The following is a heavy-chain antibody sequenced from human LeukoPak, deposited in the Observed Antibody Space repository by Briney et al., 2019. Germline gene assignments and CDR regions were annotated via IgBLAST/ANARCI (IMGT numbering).Heavy chain of an antibody. D-gene: IGHD3-10*01. Sequence: PSETLSLTCTGSGGSISSYYWSWIRQPPGKGLEWIGYIYYSGSTNYNPSLKSRVTISVDTSKNQFSLKLSSVTAADTAVYYCARLGGYNITMVRGVNWFDPWGQGTLVTVSS. CDR2: IYYSGST. V-gene: IGHV4-59*08. CDR1: GGSISSYY. J-gene: IGHJ5*02. CDR3: ARLGGYNITMVRGVNWFDP.